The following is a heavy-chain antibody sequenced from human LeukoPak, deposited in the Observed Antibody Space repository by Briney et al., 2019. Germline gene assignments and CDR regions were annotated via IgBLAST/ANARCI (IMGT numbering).Heavy chain of an antibody. CDR2: INPNSGGT. CDR1: GYTFTGYY. J-gene: IGHJ4*02. CDR3: ARVAIRYCSSTSCYFSY. D-gene: IGHD2-2*01. V-gene: IGHV1-2*02. Sequence: ASVKVSCKASGYTFTGYYMHWVRQAPGQGLEWMGWINPNSGGTNYAQKFQGRVTMTRDTSISTAYMELSRLRSDDTAVYYCARVAIRYCSSTSCYFSYWGQGTLVTVSS.